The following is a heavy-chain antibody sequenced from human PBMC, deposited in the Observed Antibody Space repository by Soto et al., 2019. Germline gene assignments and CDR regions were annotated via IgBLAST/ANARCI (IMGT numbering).Heavy chain of an antibody. D-gene: IGHD3-10*01. CDR2: VNPILSMS. V-gene: IGHV1-69*04. CDR1: GDTFSFYS. J-gene: IGHJ4*02. CDR3: ATSYGSGYRAFDY. Sequence: QVQLVQSGAEVKRPGSSVKVSCKASGDTFSFYSINWVRQAPGLGLEWMGRVNPILSMSNYAPRFQGRVTMTADKSTSTAYMELSGLRSEATAMYYCATSYGSGYRAFDYWGPGALVTVSS.